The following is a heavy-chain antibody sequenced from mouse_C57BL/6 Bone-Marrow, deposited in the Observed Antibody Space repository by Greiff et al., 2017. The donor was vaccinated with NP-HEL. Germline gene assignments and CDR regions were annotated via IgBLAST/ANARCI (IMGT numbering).Heavy chain of an antibody. CDR2: IDPNSGGT. J-gene: IGHJ2*01. CDR3: AGYYYGSSSFDY. V-gene: IGHV1-72*01. CDR1: GYTFTSYL. Sequence: QVQLQQPGAELVKPGASVKLSCKASGYTFTSYLMHWVKQRPGRGLEWIGRIDPNSGGTKYNEKFKGKATLTVDKPSSTAYMQLNSLTSEDTAVDYCAGYYYGSSSFDYWGQGTTLTVSS. D-gene: IGHD1-1*01.